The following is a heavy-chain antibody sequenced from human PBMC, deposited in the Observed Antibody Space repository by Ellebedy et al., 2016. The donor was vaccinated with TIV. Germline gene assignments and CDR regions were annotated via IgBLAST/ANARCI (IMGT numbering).Heavy chain of an antibody. CDR3: AKAPYYDTPGWFDP. CDR1: GFTFSSYG. V-gene: IGHV3-30*02. CDR2: IRYDGSNK. D-gene: IGHD3-9*01. J-gene: IGHJ5*02. Sequence: GESLKISCAASGFTFSSYGMHWVRQAPGKGLEWVAFIRYDGSNKYYADSVKGRFTISRDNSKNTLYLQMNSLRAEDTAVYYCAKAPYYDTPGWFDPWGQGTLVTVSS.